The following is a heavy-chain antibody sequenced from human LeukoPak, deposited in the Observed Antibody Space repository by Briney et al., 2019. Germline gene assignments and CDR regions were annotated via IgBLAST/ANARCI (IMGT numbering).Heavy chain of an antibody. J-gene: IGHJ5*01. CDR1: GFGFDDYG. CDR2: INWNGGDI. Sequence: GGSLRLSCAASGFGFDDYGMSWVRQAPGKGLEWVSGINWNGGDIGYADSVKGRFSVSRDNGKQVLYMEMNNLRVEDTALYYCVRQKYYDSAYYYSFDSWGQGTLVTVSA. CDR3: VRQKYYDSAYYYSFDS. D-gene: IGHD3-22*01. V-gene: IGHV3-20*04.